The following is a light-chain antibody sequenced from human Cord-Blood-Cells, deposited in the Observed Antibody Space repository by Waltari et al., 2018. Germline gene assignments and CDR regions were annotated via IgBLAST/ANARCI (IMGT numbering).Light chain of an antibody. CDR2: DGS. V-gene: IGLV2-23*01. CDR1: SPDVGSYNL. Sequence: QSALTQPASVSGSPGQSIPISCTGTSPDVGSYNLVSWYQQHPGKAPKLMIYDGSKRPSGVSNRFSGSKSGNTASLTISGLQAEDEADYYCCSYAGSSTVVFGGGTKLTVL. J-gene: IGLJ2*01. CDR3: CSYAGSSTVV.